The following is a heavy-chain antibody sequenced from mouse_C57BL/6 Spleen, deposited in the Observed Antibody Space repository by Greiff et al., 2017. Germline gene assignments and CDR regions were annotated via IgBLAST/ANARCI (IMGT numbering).Heavy chain of an antibody. D-gene: IGHD1-1*01. CDR2: ISSGSSTI. J-gene: IGHJ4*01. CDR3: ARRNGSSFYYYAMDY. V-gene: IGHV5-17*01. CDR1: GFTFSDYG. Sequence: EVQVVESGGGLVTPGGSLKLSCAASGFTFSDYGMHWVRQAPEKGLEWVAYISSGSSTIYYADTVKGRFNISRDNAKNTLFLQMTSLRSEDTAMYYCARRNGSSFYYYAMDYWGQGTSVTVSS.